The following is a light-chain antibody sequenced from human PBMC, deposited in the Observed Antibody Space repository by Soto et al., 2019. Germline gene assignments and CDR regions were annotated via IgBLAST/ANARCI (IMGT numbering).Light chain of an antibody. CDR2: GAS. Sequence: EVVMTQSPAALSVSPGERATLSCRASQSVGSSVAWYQHKPGQAPRLLIFGASSRATGISARFSGSGSGTDFPLTISSLQSEDFAVYYCQQYKNWPPWTFGQGTKV. V-gene: IGKV3-15*01. CDR3: QQYKNWPPWT. CDR1: QSVGSS. J-gene: IGKJ1*01.